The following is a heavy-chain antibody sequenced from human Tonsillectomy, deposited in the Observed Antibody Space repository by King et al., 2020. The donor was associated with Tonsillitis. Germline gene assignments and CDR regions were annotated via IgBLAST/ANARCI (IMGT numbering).Heavy chain of an antibody. CDR3: AVVHGICSVGSCYYYYGMDV. J-gene: IGHJ6*02. CDR1: GYTFTSYY. V-gene: IGHV1-46*01. D-gene: IGHD2-15*01. Sequence: VQLVESGAEVKKPGASVKVSCKASGYTFTSYYMHWVRQAPGQGLEWMGIINPSGGSTSYAQKFQGRGTMTRDTSTSTVYMELSSLRSEDTAVYYCAVVHGICSVGSCYYYYGMDVWGQGTTVTVSS. CDR2: INPSGGST.